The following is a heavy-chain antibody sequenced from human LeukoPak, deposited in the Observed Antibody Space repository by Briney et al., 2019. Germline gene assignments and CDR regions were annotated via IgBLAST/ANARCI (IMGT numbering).Heavy chain of an antibody. V-gene: IGHV4-34*01. CDR1: GGSFSGYY. J-gene: IGHJ4*02. CDR3: ARGLGDYYDSSGDDY. CDR2: INHSGST. D-gene: IGHD3-22*01. Sequence: SGTLSLTCAVYGGSFSGYYWIWIRQPPGKGLEWIGEINHSGSTNYNPSLKSRVTISVDTSKNQFSLKLSSVTAADTAVYYCARGLGDYYDSSGDDYWGQGTLVTVSS.